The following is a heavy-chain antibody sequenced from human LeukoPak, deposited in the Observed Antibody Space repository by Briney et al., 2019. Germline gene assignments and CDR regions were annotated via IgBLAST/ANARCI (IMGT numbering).Heavy chain of an antibody. Sequence: GGSLRLSCAASGFPFSNYGMHWVREAPGMGLEWVAFIHYDGNNKYYADSVKGRFTISRDNSKNPLYLQMNSLRAEDTAVYYCAKDTPYVDYGDYTGYFDYWGQGTLVTVSS. D-gene: IGHD4-17*01. CDR3: AKDTPYVDYGDYTGYFDY. CDR2: IHYDGNNK. J-gene: IGHJ4*02. CDR1: GFPFSNYG. V-gene: IGHV3-30*02.